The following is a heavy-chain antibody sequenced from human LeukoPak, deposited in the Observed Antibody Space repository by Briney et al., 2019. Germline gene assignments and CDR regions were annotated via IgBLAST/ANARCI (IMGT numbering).Heavy chain of an antibody. V-gene: IGHV3-30*04. CDR2: ISYDGSNK. Sequence: PGGSLRLSRAASGFTFSSYAMHWVRQAPGKGLEWVAVISYDGSNKYYADSVKGRFTISRDNSKNTLYLQMNSLRAEDTAVYYCARGDYSSSWYVDYWGQGTLVTVSS. CDR3: ARGDYSSSWYVDY. D-gene: IGHD6-13*01. J-gene: IGHJ4*02. CDR1: GFTFSSYA.